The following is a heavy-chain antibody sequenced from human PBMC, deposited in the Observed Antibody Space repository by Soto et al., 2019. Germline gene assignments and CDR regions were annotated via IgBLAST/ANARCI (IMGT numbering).Heavy chain of an antibody. V-gene: IGHV4-30-2*01. Sequence: SETLSLTCAVPGGSISSGGYSWSWIRQPPGKGLEWIGYIYHSGSTYYNPSLKSRVTISVDRSKNQFSLKLSSVTAADTAVYYCARGGGDIVVVVAQRVFDIWGQGTMVTVSS. J-gene: IGHJ3*02. CDR3: ARGGGDIVVVVAQRVFDI. CDR2: IYHSGST. D-gene: IGHD2-15*01. CDR1: GGSISSGGYS.